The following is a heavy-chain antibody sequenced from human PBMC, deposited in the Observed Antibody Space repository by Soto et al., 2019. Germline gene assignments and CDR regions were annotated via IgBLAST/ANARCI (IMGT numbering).Heavy chain of an antibody. Sequence: EVQLVETGGGLIQPGGSLRLSCAASGFTVSSNYMSWVRQAPGKGLEWVSVIYSGGSTYYADSVKGRFTISRDNSKNTLYLQMNSLRAEDTAVYYCARDWVTMVRGEYYYYGMDVW. CDR1: GFTVSSNY. CDR2: IYSGGST. J-gene: IGHJ6*01. D-gene: IGHD3-10*01. V-gene: IGHV3-53*02. CDR3: ARDWVTMVRGEYYYYGMDV.